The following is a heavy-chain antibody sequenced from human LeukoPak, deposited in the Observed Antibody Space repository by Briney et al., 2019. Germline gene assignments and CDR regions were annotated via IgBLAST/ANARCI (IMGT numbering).Heavy chain of an antibody. J-gene: IGHJ4*02. Sequence: ASVKVSCKASGYTFTGYYMHWVRQAPGQGLEWMGWINPNSGGTNYAQKFQGRVTMTRVTSISTAYMELSRLRSDDTAVYYCARDPNPTRSWNLDYWGQGTLVTVSS. CDR1: GYTFTGYY. V-gene: IGHV1-2*02. CDR3: ARDPNPTRSWNLDY. CDR2: INPNSGGT. D-gene: IGHD6-13*01.